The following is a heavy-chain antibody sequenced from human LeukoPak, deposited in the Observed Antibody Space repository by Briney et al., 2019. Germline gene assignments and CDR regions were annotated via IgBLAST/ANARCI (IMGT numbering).Heavy chain of an antibody. V-gene: IGHV3-7*04. D-gene: IGHD3-10*01. J-gene: IGHJ5*02. Sequence: DSVKGRFTTSRDNAENSLYLQMNSLRAEDTAVYYCARGPVLLWFGESDWFDPWGQGTLVTVIS. CDR3: ARGPVLLWFGESDWFDP.